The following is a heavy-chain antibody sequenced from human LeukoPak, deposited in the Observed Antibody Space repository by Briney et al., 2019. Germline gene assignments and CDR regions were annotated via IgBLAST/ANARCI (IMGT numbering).Heavy chain of an antibody. V-gene: IGHV1-3*01. CDR1: EYTFTSYA. CDR2: INAGNANT. Sequence: ASVKVSCKASEYTFTSYAMHWVRQAPGQRPEWMGWINAGNANTKYSQKFQGRVTITRDTSPSTAYMELSSLRSEDTAVYYCARGPHITMVRGPVGNWFDPWGQGTLVTVSS. D-gene: IGHD3-10*01. J-gene: IGHJ5*02. CDR3: ARGPHITMVRGPVGNWFDP.